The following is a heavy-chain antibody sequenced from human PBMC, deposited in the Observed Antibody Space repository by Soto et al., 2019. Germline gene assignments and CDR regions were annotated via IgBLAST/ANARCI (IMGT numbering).Heavy chain of an antibody. D-gene: IGHD6-19*01. V-gene: IGHV3-15*01. Sequence: EVQLVESGGGLVKPGGSLRLSCAASGFTFSNAWMSWVRQAPGKGLEWVGLIKKQADGGTTEYAAPLKGRFTISRDDSENTLYLQMSSRQTEDTAVYYCRTQWLDWGQGTLVTVSS. CDR2: IKKQADGGTT. CDR3: RTQWLD. J-gene: IGHJ4*02. CDR1: GFTFSNAW.